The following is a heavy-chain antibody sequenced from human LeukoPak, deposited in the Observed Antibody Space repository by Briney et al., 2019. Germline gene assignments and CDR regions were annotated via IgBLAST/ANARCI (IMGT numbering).Heavy chain of an antibody. CDR1: GFTFSSYS. J-gene: IGHJ4*02. CDR3: ATLHSSSTLRTPKDY. D-gene: IGHD6-6*01. CDR2: ISSSSSYI. V-gene: IGHV3-21*01. Sequence: GGSLRLSCAASGFTFSSYSMNWVRQAPGKGLEGVSSISSSSSYIYYADSVKGRFTISRDNAKNSLYLQMNSPRAEDTAVYYCATLHSSSTLRTPKDYWGQGTLVTVSS.